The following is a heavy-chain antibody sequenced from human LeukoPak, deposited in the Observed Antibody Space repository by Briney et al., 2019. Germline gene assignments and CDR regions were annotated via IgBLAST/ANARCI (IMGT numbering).Heavy chain of an antibody. CDR1: GYTFMDSF. D-gene: IGHD3-10*01. Sequence: ASVKVSCKASGYTFMDSFMHWVRQAPGQRLEWMAWINPNGGGTHYAQKFQGGVTLTLDTSISTAYMELNSLRSDDSAIYYCARDLTGASGDYWGQGTLVTVSS. CDR2: INPNGGGT. V-gene: IGHV1-2*02. J-gene: IGHJ4*02. CDR3: ARDLTGASGDY.